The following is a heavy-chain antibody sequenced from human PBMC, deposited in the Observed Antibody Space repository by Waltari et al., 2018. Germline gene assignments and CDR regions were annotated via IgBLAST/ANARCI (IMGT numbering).Heavy chain of an antibody. D-gene: IGHD2-2*01. V-gene: IGHV4-30-4*01. Sequence: QLQESGPGLVKPSQTLSLTCTVSGGSINTVDYYWSWIRQSPGKGLEWIGYIYYTGSPYYNPSLKSRVTFSIDTTKNQFSLRLTSVTAADTALYFCARTSDQGWFDPWGQGARVTVSS. CDR3: ARTSDQGWFDP. CDR2: IYYTGSP. CDR1: GGSINTVDYY. J-gene: IGHJ5*02.